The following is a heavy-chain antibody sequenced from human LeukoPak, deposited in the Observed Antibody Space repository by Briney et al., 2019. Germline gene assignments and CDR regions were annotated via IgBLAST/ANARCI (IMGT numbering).Heavy chain of an antibody. D-gene: IGHD1-26*01. V-gene: IGHV1-46*01. CDR1: GYTFTSYY. J-gene: IGHJ4*02. CDR2: INPSGGST. Sequence: ASVKVSCKASGYTFTSYYMHWVRQAPGHGLEWMGIINPSGGSTSYAQKFQGRVTMTRDTSTSTVYMELSSLRSEDTALYYCARESPVGATSVWGQGTLVTVSS. CDR3: ARESPVGATSV.